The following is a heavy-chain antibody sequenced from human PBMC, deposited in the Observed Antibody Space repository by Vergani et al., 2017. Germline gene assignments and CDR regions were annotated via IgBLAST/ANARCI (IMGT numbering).Heavy chain of an antibody. J-gene: IGHJ6*02. D-gene: IGHD2-15*01. V-gene: IGHV1-69*13. Sequence: QVQLEQSGAEVKKPGSSVKVSCKASGGSFSSYAISWVRQAPGQGLEWMGRIIPIFGTANYAQKFQGRVTITADESTSTAYMELSSLRSEDTAVYYWAGEVVQGYYYYGMDVWSQVTTVTVSS. CDR3: AGEVVQGYYYYGMDV. CDR1: GGSFSSYA. CDR2: IIPIFGTA.